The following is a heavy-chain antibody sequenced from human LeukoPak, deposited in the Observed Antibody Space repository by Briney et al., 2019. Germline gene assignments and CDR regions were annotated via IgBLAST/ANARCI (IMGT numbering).Heavy chain of an antibody. CDR2: IYYSGST. J-gene: IGHJ6*03. Sequence: PSETLSLTCTVSGGSISSYYWSWIRQPPGKGLEWIGYIYYSGSTNYNPSLKSRVTISVDTSKNQFSLKLSSVTAADTAVYYCARGPDIVVVPAAGDYYYMDVWGKGTTVTVSS. V-gene: IGHV4-59*01. CDR1: GGSISSYY. CDR3: ARGPDIVVVPAAGDYYYMDV. D-gene: IGHD2-2*01.